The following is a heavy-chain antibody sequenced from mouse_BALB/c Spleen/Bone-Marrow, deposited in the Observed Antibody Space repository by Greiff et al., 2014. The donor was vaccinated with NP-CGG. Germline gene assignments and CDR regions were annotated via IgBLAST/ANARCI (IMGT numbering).Heavy chain of an antibody. CDR1: GYAFSTYW. V-gene: IGHV1-80*01. D-gene: IGHD2-1*01. CDR2: IYPGNGNA. CDR3: SRGGNYGTY. J-gene: IGHJ3*01. Sequence: QVQLKESGAELVRPGSSGKISCKAFGYAFSTYWVKWGKQRAGQGLEWIGQIYPGNGNAVYNGKFKDKATLTADKSPRTAYMHLSSLTSEDSAVYFCSRGGNYGTYWGQGTLVTVSA.